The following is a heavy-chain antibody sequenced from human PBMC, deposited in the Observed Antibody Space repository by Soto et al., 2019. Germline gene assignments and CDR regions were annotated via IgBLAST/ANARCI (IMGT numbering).Heavy chain of an antibody. CDR2: IRSKAYGGTT. CDR3: TQILYDILTGPPDYYYGMDV. Sequence: PGGSLRLSCTASGFTFGDYAMSWFRQAPGKGLEWVGFIRSKAYGGTTEYAASVKGRFTISREDSKSIAYLQMNSLKTEDTAVYYCTQILYDILTGPPDYYYGMDVWGQGTTVTVSS. CDR1: GFTFGDYA. J-gene: IGHJ6*02. V-gene: IGHV3-49*03. D-gene: IGHD3-9*01.